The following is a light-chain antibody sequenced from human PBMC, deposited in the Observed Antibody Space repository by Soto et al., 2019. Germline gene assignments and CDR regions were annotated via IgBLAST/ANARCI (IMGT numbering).Light chain of an antibody. Sequence: EIVLTQTPGTLSLSPGERATLSCRASQSVSNSYLAWYQQKPGQAPRLLMYGASNRATGIPDRFSGSGSETDFTLTISRLEPEDFEVYSCQQYGTTRNTFGQGTRLEIK. V-gene: IGKV3-20*01. CDR2: GAS. J-gene: IGKJ5*01. CDR3: QQYGTTRNT. CDR1: QSVSNSY.